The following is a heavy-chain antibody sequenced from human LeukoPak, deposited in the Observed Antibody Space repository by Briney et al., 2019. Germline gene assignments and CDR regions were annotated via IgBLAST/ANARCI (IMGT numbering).Heavy chain of an antibody. Sequence: PSGTLSLTCAVSGGSISSSNWWSWVRQPPGKGLEWVGEIYHSGSTNYNPSLKSRVTISVDKSKNQFSLKLSSVTAADTAVYYCARNLAGHFGGFYFDDWGQGTLVTVSS. CDR2: IYHSGST. CDR1: GGSISSSNW. J-gene: IGHJ4*02. V-gene: IGHV4-4*02. CDR3: ARNLAGHFGGFYFDD. D-gene: IGHD2-21*01.